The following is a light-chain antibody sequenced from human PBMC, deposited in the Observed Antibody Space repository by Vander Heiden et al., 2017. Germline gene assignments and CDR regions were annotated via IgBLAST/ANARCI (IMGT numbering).Light chain of an antibody. V-gene: IGKV1-39*01. J-gene: IGKJ1*01. CDR2: AAS. CDR3: QQRDSTPWT. Sequence: DIQMTQSPSSLSASVGDRVTITCRASQSISSYLNWYQQKPGKAPKLLIYAASSVQSGVPSRFSGSGCGTDFTLTISRLQPEDFATYYCQQRDSTPWTFGQGTKVEIK. CDR1: QSISSY.